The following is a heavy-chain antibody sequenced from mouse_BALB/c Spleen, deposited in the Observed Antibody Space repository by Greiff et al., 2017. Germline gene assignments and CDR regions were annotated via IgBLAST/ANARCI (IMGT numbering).Heavy chain of an antibody. CDR1: GFTFSSYG. D-gene: IGHD2-3*01. J-gene: IGHJ4*01. CDR3: ARRGYDSYHYAMDY. CDR2: ISSGGGST. V-gene: IGHV5-6*01. Sequence: EVQLVESGGDLVKPGGSLKLSCAASGFTFSSYGMSWVRQTPDKRLEWVATISSGGGSTYYPDTVKGRFTISRDNAKNTLYLQMSSLKSEDTAMYYCARRGYDSYHYAMDYWGQGTSVTVSS.